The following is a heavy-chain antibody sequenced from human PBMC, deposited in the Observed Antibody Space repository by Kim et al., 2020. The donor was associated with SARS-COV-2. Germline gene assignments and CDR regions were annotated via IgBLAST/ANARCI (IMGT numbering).Heavy chain of an antibody. CDR2: T. Sequence: TRDYQRFQGRVAMTGDTSASTAYMGLTSLRFEDTAVYYCARERFGGSFDYWGQGTLVTVSS. V-gene: IGHV1-3*01. CDR3: ARERFGGSFDY. J-gene: IGHJ4*02. D-gene: IGHD3-10*01.